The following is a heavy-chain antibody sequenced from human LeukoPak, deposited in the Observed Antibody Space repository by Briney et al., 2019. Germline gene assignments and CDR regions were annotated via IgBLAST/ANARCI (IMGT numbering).Heavy chain of an antibody. CDR1: GFPFSSYW. CDR2: INSDGSST. Sequence: GSLRLSFAASGFPFSSYWMHWVRRAPGKGLVWVSRINSDGSSTSYADSVKGRFTISRDNAKNTLYLQMNSLRAEDTAVYYCARGITIFGVVTLYYYYGMDVWGQGTTVTVSS. D-gene: IGHD3-3*01. V-gene: IGHV3-74*01. J-gene: IGHJ6*02. CDR3: ARGITIFGVVTLYYYYGMDV.